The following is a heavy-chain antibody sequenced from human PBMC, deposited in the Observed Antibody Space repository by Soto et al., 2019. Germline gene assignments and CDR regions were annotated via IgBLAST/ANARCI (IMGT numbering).Heavy chain of an antibody. CDR2: ISSSGSTI. D-gene: IGHD2-15*01. CDR1: GFTFSDYY. V-gene: IGHV3-11*01. CDR3: ARGRCSGGSCYSKVYYYMDV. J-gene: IGHJ6*03. Sequence: GGSLRLSCAASGFTFSDYYMSWIRQAPGKGLEWVSYISSSGSTIYYADSVKGRFTISRDNAKNSLYLQMNSLRAEDTAVYYCARGRCSGGSCYSKVYYYMDVWGKGTTVTVSS.